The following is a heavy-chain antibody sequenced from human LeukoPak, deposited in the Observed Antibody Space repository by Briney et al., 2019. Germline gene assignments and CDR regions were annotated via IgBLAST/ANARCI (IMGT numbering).Heavy chain of an antibody. D-gene: IGHD3-10*01. CDR3: ARRDYGSGSYYNKPTFFDY. CDR2: ISYDGSNK. Sequence: GGSLRLSCAASRFTFSSYAMHWVRQAPGKGLEWVAVISYDGSNKYYADSVKGRFTISRDNAKNTLYLQMNSLRAEDTAVYYCARRDYGSGSYYNKPTFFDYWGQGTLVTVSS. CDR1: RFTFSSYA. J-gene: IGHJ4*02. V-gene: IGHV3-30*04.